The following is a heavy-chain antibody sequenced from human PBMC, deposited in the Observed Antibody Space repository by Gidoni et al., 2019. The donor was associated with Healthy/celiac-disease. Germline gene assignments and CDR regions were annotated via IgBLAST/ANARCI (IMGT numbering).Heavy chain of an antibody. Sequence: QVQLQQWGAGLLKPSETLSLTCAVYGGSFSGYYWSWIRQPPGKGLEWIVEINHSGSTNYNPSLKCRVTISVDTSKNQFSLKLSSVTAADTAVYYCARGVFRRELGYFDYWGQGTLVTVSS. CDR1: GGSFSGYY. CDR2: INHSGST. J-gene: IGHJ4*02. V-gene: IGHV4-34*01. D-gene: IGHD3-10*01. CDR3: ARGVFRRELGYFDY.